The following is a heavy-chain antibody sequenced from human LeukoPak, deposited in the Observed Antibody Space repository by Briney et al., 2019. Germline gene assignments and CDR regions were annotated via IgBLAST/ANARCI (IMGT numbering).Heavy chain of an antibody. CDR2: IIPILGIA. D-gene: IGHD3-10*01. J-gene: IGHJ5*02. V-gene: IGHV1-69*02. CDR1: GDTFSSYT. Sequence: SVKVSCTASGDTFSSYTISWVRQAPGQGLEWMGRIIPILGIANYAQKFQGRVTITADKSTSTAYMELSSQRSEDTAVYYCASTVDYYGSGRLTTPNNWFDPWGQGTLVSVSS. CDR3: ASTVDYYGSGRLTTPNNWFDP.